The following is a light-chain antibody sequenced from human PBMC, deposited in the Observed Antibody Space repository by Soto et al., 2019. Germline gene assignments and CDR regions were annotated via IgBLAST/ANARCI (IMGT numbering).Light chain of an antibody. CDR1: QGTGDT. Sequence: EVVLTQSPATLSVSTGEGVTLSCRASQGTGDTLAWYQHKPGQTPRLLIYDTSARATGVPARFSGSRTGTEFTLSISSLQSEDFAVYYCQQYDYWPRTFGQGTKVDIK. CDR2: DTS. CDR3: QQYDYWPRT. J-gene: IGKJ1*01. V-gene: IGKV3-15*01.